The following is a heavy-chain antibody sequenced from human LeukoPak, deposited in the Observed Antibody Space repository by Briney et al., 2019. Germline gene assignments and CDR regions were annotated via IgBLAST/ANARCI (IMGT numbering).Heavy chain of an antibody. CDR3: ARDTRRYSSSGNWFDP. Sequence: ASVTVSCKASGYTFTIYGISWVRQAPGQGREWMGWISAYNGNTNYAQKPQGRVTMTTDTSTSTAYMELRSLRSDDTAVYYCARDTRRYSSSGNWFDPWGQGTLVTVSS. V-gene: IGHV1-18*01. CDR1: GYTFTIYG. J-gene: IGHJ5*02. CDR2: ISAYNGNT. D-gene: IGHD6-6*01.